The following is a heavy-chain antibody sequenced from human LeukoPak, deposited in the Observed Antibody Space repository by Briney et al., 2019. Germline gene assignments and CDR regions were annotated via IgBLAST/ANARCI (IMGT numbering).Heavy chain of an antibody. V-gene: IGHV3-11*04. CDR3: ARDPGTYCSSTSCYIPPDY. J-gene: IGHJ4*02. CDR1: GFTFSDYY. CDR2: ISSSGSTI. Sequence: PGGSLRLSCAASGFTFSDYYMSWIRQAPGKGLEWVSYISSSGSTIYYADSVKGRFTISRDNAKNSLYLQMNSLRAEDTAVYYCARDPGTYCSSTSCYIPPDYWGQGTLVTVSS. D-gene: IGHD2-2*02.